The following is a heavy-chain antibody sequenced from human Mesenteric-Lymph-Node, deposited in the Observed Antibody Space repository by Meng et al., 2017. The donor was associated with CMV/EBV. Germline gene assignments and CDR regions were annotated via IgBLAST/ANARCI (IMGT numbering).Heavy chain of an antibody. CDR1: GFTFDDYA. CDR2: ITWNSGNI. D-gene: IGHD4-17*01. CDR3: AKGRTTVTIGGYGMDV. J-gene: IGHJ6*02. Sequence: GGFLRLSCAASGFTFDDYAMHWVRQAPGKGLEWVSGITWNSGNIGYADSVKGRFTISRDNAKNSLYLQMNSLSAEDTALYDCAKGRTTVTIGGYGMDVWGQGTTVTVSS. V-gene: IGHV3-9*01.